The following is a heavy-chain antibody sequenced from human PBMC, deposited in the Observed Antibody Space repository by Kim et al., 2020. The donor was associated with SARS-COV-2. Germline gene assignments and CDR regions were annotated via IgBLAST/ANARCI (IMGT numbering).Heavy chain of an antibody. D-gene: IGHD3-3*01. CDR3: ARAPFEIWSGYYPLDY. V-gene: IGHV4-59*01. J-gene: IGHJ4*02. Sequence: YLKSRVTISVDTSKNQFALKLSAVTAADTAVYYCARAPFEIWSGYYPLDYWGQGTLVTVSS.